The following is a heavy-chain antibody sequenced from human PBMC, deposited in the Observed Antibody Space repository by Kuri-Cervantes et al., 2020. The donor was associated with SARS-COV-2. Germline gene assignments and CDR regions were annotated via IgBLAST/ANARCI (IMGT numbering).Heavy chain of an antibody. CDR2: TYYRSKWYN. V-gene: IGHV6-1*01. D-gene: IGHD3-3*01. Sequence: SCAISGDSVSSNSAAWNWIRQSPSRGLEWLGRTYYRSKWYNDYAVSVKSRITINPDTSKNQFSLKLSSVTAADTAVYYCARALPITIFGVVTPYSWFDPWGQGTLVTVSS. J-gene: IGHJ5*02. CDR1: GDSVSSNSAA. CDR3: ARALPITIFGVVTPYSWFDP.